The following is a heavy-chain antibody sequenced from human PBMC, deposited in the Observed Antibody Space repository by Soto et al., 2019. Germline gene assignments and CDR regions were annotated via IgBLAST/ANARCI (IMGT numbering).Heavy chain of an antibody. CDR1: DFAFRLHG. J-gene: IGHJ6*02. Sequence: QVHLVESGGGIVQPGGSLTLSCSVSDFAFRLHGIHWVRQTPGEGLEWVAMVWHDGTRKYFRDSVRGRFTISRDSAKNKVYLQMNNLRGDDSALYFCARDRSSSYSYAMDLWGQGTTVTVSS. CDR2: VWHDGTRK. CDR3: ARDRSSSYSYAMDL. D-gene: IGHD3-10*01. V-gene: IGHV3-33*01.